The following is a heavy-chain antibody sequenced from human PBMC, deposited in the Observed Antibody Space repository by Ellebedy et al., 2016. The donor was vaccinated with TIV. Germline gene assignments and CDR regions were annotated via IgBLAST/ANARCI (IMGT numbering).Heavy chain of an antibody. CDR3: ARHQFGQLGYYGMDV. V-gene: IGHV4-39*01. Sequence: SETLSLXXTVSGGSISSGGYYWSWIRQHPGKGLEWIGYIYYSGSTYYNPSLKSRVTISVDTSKNQFSLKLSSVTAADTAVYYCARHQFGQLGYYGMDVWGQGTTVTVSS. CDR1: GGSISSGGYY. D-gene: IGHD6-6*01. J-gene: IGHJ6*02. CDR2: IYYSGST.